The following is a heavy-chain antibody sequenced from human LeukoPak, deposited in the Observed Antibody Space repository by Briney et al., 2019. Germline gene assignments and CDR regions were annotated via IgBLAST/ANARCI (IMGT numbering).Heavy chain of an antibody. D-gene: IGHD7-27*01. CDR1: GFTFSSYT. CDR3: AKDGGLWVSAHWGDS. V-gene: IGHV3-23*01. Sequence: GGSLRLSCAASGFTFSSYTMSWVRQAPGKGLEWVSTITTSDGNTYYADSVKGRFTVSRDNSKNTLFLQMNGLRAEDTAVYYCAKDGGLWVSAHWGDSWGRGTLVTVSS. CDR2: ITTSDGNT. J-gene: IGHJ4*02.